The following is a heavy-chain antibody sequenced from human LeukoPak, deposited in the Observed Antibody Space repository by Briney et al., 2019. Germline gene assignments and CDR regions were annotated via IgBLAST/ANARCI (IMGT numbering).Heavy chain of an antibody. CDR3: ARGLGPGYCSGGPCYPNLYFDY. CDR2: IDPNSGGT. Sequence: ASVKVSCKASGYTFADYYMHWVRQAPGQGHEWMGWIDPNSGGTNYAQKFQGRVTMTRDTSINTAHMELSRLRSDDTAVYYCARGLGPGYCSGGPCYPNLYFDYWGQGTLVTVSS. D-gene: IGHD2-15*01. J-gene: IGHJ4*02. V-gene: IGHV1-2*02. CDR1: GYTFADYY.